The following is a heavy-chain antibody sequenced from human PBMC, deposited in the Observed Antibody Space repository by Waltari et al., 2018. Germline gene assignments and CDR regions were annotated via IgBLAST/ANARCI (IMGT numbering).Heavy chain of an antibody. Sequence: QFQLVESGGGVVQPGRSLRLSCAASGFIFGNCNMHWVRQTPGQGLQWVAAISHDGSNKDYADSWKSRFTVSRDNSNNTLYLQINSLRADDTGIYFCVKYSGFDYFFDYWGQGTLVTVSS. D-gene: IGHD5-12*01. V-gene: IGHV3-30*18. CDR3: VKYSGFDYFFDY. CDR2: ISHDGSNK. CDR1: GFIFGNCN. J-gene: IGHJ4*02.